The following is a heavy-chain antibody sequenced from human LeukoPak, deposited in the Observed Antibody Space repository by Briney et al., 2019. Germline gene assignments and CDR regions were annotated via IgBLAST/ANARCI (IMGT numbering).Heavy chain of an antibody. CDR3: ARDGFLGPVTAYLDY. CDR1: GFTFSSYA. CDR2: VKSDGSST. D-gene: IGHD2-21*02. Sequence: GGSLRLSCAASGFTFSSYALHWVRQAPGRGWVWVSRVKSDGSSTSYADSVKGRFTISRDDARNTLYLQMNSLRAEDTAVYYCARDGFLGPVTAYLDYWGQGTPVTVSS. V-gene: IGHV3-74*01. J-gene: IGHJ4*02.